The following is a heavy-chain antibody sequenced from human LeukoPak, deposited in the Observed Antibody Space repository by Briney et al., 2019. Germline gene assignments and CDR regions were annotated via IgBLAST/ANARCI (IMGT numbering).Heavy chain of an antibody. CDR3: ARGLYYYDSSGYYYFDY. D-gene: IGHD3-22*01. Sequence: ASVKVSCKASGYTFTSYAMNWVRQAPGQGLEWMGWINTNTGNPTYAQGFTGRFVFSLDTSVSTAYLQISSLKAEDTAVYYCARGLYYYDSSGYYYFDYWGQGTLVTVSS. CDR2: INTNTGNP. V-gene: IGHV7-4-1*02. J-gene: IGHJ4*02. CDR1: GYTFTSYA.